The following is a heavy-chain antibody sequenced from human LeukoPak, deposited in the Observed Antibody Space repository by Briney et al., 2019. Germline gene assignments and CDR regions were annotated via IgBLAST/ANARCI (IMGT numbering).Heavy chain of an antibody. CDR1: GYSISSGYY. CDR3: ARDGGTTAPY. CDR2: IYHSGNT. V-gene: IGHV4-38-2*02. Sequence: SETLSLTCTVSGYSISSGYYWGWIRQPPGKGLEWIGNIYHSGNTYYNPSLKSRVTISVDTSENQFSLKLTSVTAADTAVYYCARDGGTTAPYWGQGTLVTVSS. J-gene: IGHJ4*02. D-gene: IGHD4-17*01.